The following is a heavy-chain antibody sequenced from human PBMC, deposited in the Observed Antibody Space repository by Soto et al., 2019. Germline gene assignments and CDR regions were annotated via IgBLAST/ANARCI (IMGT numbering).Heavy chain of an antibody. V-gene: IGHV1-69*01. J-gene: IGHJ6*02. CDR1: GGTFSSYA. CDR2: IIPIFGTA. D-gene: IGHD6-6*01. Sequence: QVQLVQSGAEVKKPGSSVKVSCKASGGTFSSYAISWVRQAPGQGLEWMGGIIPIFGTANYAQKFQGRVTITADEYTSTAYTELSSLRSEETAVYYYERDFAGEIAARPPRGMDVWGQGTTVTVSS. CDR3: ERDFAGEIAARPPRGMDV.